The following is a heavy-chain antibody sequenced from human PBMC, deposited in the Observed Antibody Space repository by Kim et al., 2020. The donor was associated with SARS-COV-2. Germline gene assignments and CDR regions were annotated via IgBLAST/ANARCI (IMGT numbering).Heavy chain of an antibody. CDR1: GFTFSSYA. CDR3: AKTPPTVTAQYNWFDP. D-gene: IGHD2-21*02. Sequence: GGSLRLSCAASGFTFSSYAMSWVRQAPGKGLEWVSAISGSGGSTYYADSVKGRFTISRDNSKNTLYLQMNSLRAEDTAVYYCAKTPPTVTAQYNWFDPWGPGNPGHRLL. CDR2: ISGSGGST. V-gene: IGHV3-23*01. J-gene: IGHJ5*02.